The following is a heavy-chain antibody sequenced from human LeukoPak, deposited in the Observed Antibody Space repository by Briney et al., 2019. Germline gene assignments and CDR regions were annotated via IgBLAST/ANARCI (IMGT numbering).Heavy chain of an antibody. CDR1: GGSFSGYY. CDR3: ARIRPRILTGYQSNDY. CDR2: INHSGST. D-gene: IGHD3-9*01. Sequence: TSETLSLTCAVYGGSFSGYYWSWIRQPPGKGLEWIGEINHSGSTNYNPSLKSRVTISVDTSKNQFSLKLSSVTAADTAAYYCARIRPRILTGYQSNDYWGQGTLVTVSS. J-gene: IGHJ4*02. V-gene: IGHV4-34*01.